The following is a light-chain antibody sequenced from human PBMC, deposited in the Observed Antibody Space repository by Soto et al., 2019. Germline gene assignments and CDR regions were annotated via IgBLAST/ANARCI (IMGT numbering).Light chain of an antibody. CDR2: DAS. V-gene: IGKV3-15*01. J-gene: IGKJ5*01. CDR1: QSVSSN. CDR3: QQANNWPPIT. Sequence: EIVMTQSPATLSVSPGERATLSCRASQSVSSNLAWYQQRPGQAPRLLIYDASTRATGIPAMFSGSGSGTEFTLTITSLQSEDFSVYYCQQANNWPPITFGQGTRLEVK.